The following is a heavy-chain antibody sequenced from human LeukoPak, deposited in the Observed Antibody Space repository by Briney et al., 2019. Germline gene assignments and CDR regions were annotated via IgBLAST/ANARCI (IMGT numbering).Heavy chain of an antibody. CDR2: IYYSGST. D-gene: IGHD3-22*01. CDR3: ASVYYYDSSGVFDY. V-gene: IGHV4-59*06. Sequence: SQTLSLTCNVSAGSISSNYRSWIRQHPGKGLEWIGYIYYSGSTYYNPSLKSRVTISVDTSKNQFSLKLSSVTAADPAVYYCASVYYYDSSGVFDYWGQGTLVTVSS. J-gene: IGHJ4*02. CDR1: AGSISSNY.